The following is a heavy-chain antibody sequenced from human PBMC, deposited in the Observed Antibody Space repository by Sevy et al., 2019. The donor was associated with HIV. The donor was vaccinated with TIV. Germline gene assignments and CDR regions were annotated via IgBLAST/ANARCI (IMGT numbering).Heavy chain of an antibody. J-gene: IGHJ3*02. Sequence: ILSLTCAVSGVSISSGAYSWNWIRQPPGKGVEWIGYIYHTGNTYYNPSLKSRITISVDRSKNQFSLRLSSVTAADTAVYFCARDGGTMATPGSFDIWGQGTVVTVSS. D-gene: IGHD5-12*01. V-gene: IGHV4-30-2*01. CDR2: IYHTGNT. CDR1: GVSISSGAYS. CDR3: ARDGGTMATPGSFDI.